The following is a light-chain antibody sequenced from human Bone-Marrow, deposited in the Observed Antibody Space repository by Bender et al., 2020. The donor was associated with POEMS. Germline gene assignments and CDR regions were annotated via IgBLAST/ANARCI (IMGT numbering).Light chain of an antibody. V-gene: IGLV3-25*03. Sequence: SYELTQPPSVSVSPGQTARITCSGDALASQYSYWYQQKPGQAPLITIYTDSQRPSGVPDRFSGSTSGTTVTLTISAVQAEDEADYYCQAADSSGTYRVFGTGTKVTVL. CDR3: QAADSSGTYRV. CDR1: ALASQY. J-gene: IGLJ1*01. CDR2: TDS.